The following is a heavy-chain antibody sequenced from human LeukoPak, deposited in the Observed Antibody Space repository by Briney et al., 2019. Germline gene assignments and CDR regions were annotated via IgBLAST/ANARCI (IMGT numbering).Heavy chain of an antibody. CDR2: INPSGGST. CDR1: GYTFTSYY. Sequence: GASVKDSCKASGYTFTSYYMHWVREAPGQGLEWMGIINPSGGSTSYAQKFQGRVTMTRDMSTSTVYMELRSLRSDDTAVYYCVSGSYYGFGDYWGQGTLVTVSS. D-gene: IGHD1-26*01. CDR3: VSGSYYGFGDY. V-gene: IGHV1-46*01. J-gene: IGHJ4*02.